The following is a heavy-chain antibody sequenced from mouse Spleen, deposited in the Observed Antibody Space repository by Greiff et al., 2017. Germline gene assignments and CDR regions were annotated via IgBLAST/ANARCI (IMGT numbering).Heavy chain of an antibody. CDR1: GFTFSDYG. V-gene: IGHV5-15*02. J-gene: IGHJ2*01. D-gene: IGHD1-1*01. CDR3: ARITSVVAPIFDY. Sequence: EVKLVESGGGLVKPGGSLKLSCAASGFTFSDYGMAWVRQAPGKGPEWVAFISNLAYSIYYADTVTGRFTISRENAKNTLYLEMSSLRSEDTAMYYCARITSVVAPIFDYWGQGTTLTVSS. CDR2: ISNLAYSI.